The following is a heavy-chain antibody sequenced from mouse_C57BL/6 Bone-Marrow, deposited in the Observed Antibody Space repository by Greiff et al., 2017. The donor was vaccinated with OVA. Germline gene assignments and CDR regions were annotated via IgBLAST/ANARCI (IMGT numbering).Heavy chain of an antibody. CDR3: AREVAWYFDV. D-gene: IGHD1-1*02. Sequence: VQLQQSGPELVKPGASVKISCKASGYTFTDYYMNWVKQSHGKSLEWIGDINPNNGGTSYNQKFKGKATLIVDKSSSTAYMELRSLTSEDSAVYYCAREVAWYFDVWGTGTTVTVSS. CDR2: INPNNGGT. V-gene: IGHV1-26*01. CDR1: GYTFTDYY. J-gene: IGHJ1*03.